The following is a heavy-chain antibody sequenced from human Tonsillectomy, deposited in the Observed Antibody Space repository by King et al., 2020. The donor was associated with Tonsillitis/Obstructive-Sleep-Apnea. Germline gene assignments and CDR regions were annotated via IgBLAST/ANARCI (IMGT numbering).Heavy chain of an antibody. CDR1: GDSFTSYW. Sequence: VQLVESGAEVKEPGESLRLSCKDSGDSFTSYWISWVRQMPGKGLEWMGRIDPSDSYTNYSPSFQGHVSISADKSISTAYLQWSSLKASDTAMYYCAREGGYSGYDYTNYYYYYMDVWGKGTTVTVSS. J-gene: IGHJ6*03. V-gene: IGHV5-10-1*01. CDR3: AREGGYSGYDYTNYYYYYMDV. D-gene: IGHD5-12*01. CDR2: IDPSDSYT.